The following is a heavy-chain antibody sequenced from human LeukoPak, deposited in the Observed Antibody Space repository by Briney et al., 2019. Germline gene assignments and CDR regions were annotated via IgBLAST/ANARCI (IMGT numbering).Heavy chain of an antibody. CDR2: IIPILGIA. J-gene: IGHJ6*02. D-gene: IGHD3-22*01. V-gene: IGHV1-69*04. Sequence: SVKVSCKASGGTFSSYAISWVRQAPGQGLEWMGRIIPILGIANYAQKFQGRVTITADKSTSTAYMELSSLRSEDTAVYYCAREVIVVVNNYYYGMDVWGRGTTVTVSS. CDR3: AREVIVVVNNYYYGMDV. CDR1: GGTFSSYA.